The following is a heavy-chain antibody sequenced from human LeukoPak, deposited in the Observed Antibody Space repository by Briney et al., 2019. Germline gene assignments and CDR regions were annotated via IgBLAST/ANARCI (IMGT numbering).Heavy chain of an antibody. CDR2: IFHSANT. J-gene: IGHJ4*02. CDR3: ARAGSLGWLQYVSLQTFDY. V-gene: IGHV4-38-2*02. CDR1: GYSISSGYY. Sequence: SETLSLTCTVSGYSISSGYYWGWIRQPPGKGLEWIGSIFHSANTYYNPSLKSRVTISVDTSKNQFSLKMSSVTAADTAVYYCARAGSLGWLQYVSLQTFDYWGQGTLVTVSS. D-gene: IGHD5-24*01.